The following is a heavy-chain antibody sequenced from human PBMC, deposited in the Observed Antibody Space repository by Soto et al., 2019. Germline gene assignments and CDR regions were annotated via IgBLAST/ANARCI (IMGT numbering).Heavy chain of an antibody. CDR3: TDMLGQWLPRD. CDR1: GGSISGSRYY. V-gene: IGHV4-39*01. D-gene: IGHD6-19*01. J-gene: IGHJ4*02. CDR2: IYYSGAA. Sequence: SETLSLTCTVSGGSISGSRYYWGWIRQPPGKWLEWIGTIYYSGAAYYNTYLKSRVTISVDTSRNQFSMKLNSVTAADTAVYYCTDMLGQWLPRDWGQGTVVT.